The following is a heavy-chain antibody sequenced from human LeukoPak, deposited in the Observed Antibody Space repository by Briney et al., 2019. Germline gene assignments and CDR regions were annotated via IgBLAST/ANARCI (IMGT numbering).Heavy chain of an antibody. D-gene: IGHD3-22*01. J-gene: IGHJ4*02. CDR1: GYTFTSYY. V-gene: IGHV1-46*01. CDR2: INPSGGST. CDR3: SRDQGRSGSSV. Sequence: ASVKVSCKASGYTFTSYYMHWVRQAPGQGLEWMGVINPSGGSTSYPQKFQGRVTMTSDTSTSTVYMELISLRSEDTAVYFCSRDQGRSGSSVWGQGTLVTVSS.